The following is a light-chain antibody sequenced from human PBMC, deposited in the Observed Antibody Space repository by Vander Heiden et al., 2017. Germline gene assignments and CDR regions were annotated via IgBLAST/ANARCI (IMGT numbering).Light chain of an antibody. Sequence: DIVMTPSPDSLAVSRGERATINCKSSQSLLYRSNSKNYLAWYQQKSGQPPKVLIYWASTRESGVPDRFSGSGSGTDFTLTISSLQAEDVAVYYCQQYYTTPYTFGQGTKLEIK. CDR2: WAS. CDR1: QSLLYRSNSKNY. CDR3: QQYYTTPYT. J-gene: IGKJ2*01. V-gene: IGKV4-1*01.